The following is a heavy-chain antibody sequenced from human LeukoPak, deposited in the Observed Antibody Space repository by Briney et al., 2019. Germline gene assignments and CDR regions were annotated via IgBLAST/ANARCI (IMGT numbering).Heavy chain of an antibody. Sequence: GGSLRLSCAASGFTFSTYSMHWVRQAQGKGLEWVSFISSSGSYIYYADSMKGRFTISRDNAKNSLYLQMNSLRAEDTAVYYCARDRYGDYYYGMDVWGQGTTVTVSS. V-gene: IGHV3-21*01. D-gene: IGHD4-17*01. J-gene: IGHJ6*02. CDR3: ARDRYGDYYYGMDV. CDR2: ISSSGSYI. CDR1: GFTFSTYS.